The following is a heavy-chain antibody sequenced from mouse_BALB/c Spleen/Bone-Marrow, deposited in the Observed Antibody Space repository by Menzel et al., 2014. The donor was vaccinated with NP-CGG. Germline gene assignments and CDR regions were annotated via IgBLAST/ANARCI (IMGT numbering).Heavy chain of an antibody. Sequence: VQLKESGGGLVKPGGSLKLSCAASGFTFSSYGMSWVRQTPEKRLEWVASISGGGSTYYPDNVKGRFTISRDNARNILYLQMSGLSSEDTAMYYCARKGWLLFDYWGQGTTLTVSS. CDR1: GFTFSSYG. J-gene: IGHJ2*01. V-gene: IGHV5-6-5*01. D-gene: IGHD2-3*01. CDR2: ISGGGST. CDR3: ARKGWLLFDY.